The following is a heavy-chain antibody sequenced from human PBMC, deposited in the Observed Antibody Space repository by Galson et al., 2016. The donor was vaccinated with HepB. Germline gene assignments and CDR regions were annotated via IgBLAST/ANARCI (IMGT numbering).Heavy chain of an antibody. J-gene: IGHJ4*02. D-gene: IGHD3-16*01. CDR3: AKVGPIYDYVWRTNFDY. V-gene: IGHV3-23*01. Sequence: SLRLSCAASGFTFGNYAMSWVRQAPGKGLEWVSGMSGNTGSIHYADSVKGRFTISRDNSKNILYLVMNNLRADDSAVYYCAKVGPIYDYVWRTNFDYWGQGTLVTVSS. CDR2: MSGNTGSI. CDR1: GFTFGNYA.